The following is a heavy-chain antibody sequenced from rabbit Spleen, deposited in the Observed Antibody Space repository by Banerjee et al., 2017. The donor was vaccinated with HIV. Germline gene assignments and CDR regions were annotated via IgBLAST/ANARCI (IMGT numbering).Heavy chain of an antibody. CDR2: IYAAKGST. CDR1: GFDFTNYY. V-gene: IGHV1S7*01. Sequence: QLTETGGGLVQPGGSLTLSCKASGFDFTNYYITWVRQAPGKGLEWIGIIYAAKGSTDYASWVNGRFTISSDNAQSTVDLKMTSLTAADTATYFCTRDDGSGHYIDGYFNLWGPGTLVTVS. CDR3: TRDDGSGHYIDGYFNL. D-gene: IGHD1-1*01. J-gene: IGHJ4*01.